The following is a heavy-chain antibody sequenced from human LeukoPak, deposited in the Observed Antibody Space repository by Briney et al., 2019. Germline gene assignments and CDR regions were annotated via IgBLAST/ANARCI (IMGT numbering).Heavy chain of an antibody. CDR2: IKRKSDGETV. CDR3: TTDLVN. Sequence: PGGSLRLSCAGSGCPFGESWMRWVRQTPGKGLEWLARIKRKSDGETVDYIKPVRGRFSISRDDSKNMLYLHMNSLKTEDTAVYYCTTDLVNWGQGTLVTVSS. D-gene: IGHD3-10*01. J-gene: IGHJ4*02. V-gene: IGHV3-15*01. CDR1: GCPFGESW.